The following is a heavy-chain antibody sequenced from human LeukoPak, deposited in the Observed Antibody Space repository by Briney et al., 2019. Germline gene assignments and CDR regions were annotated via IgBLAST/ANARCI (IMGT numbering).Heavy chain of an antibody. Sequence: GGSLRLSCAASEFTFSSYWMSWVRQAPGKGLEWVSYISSSDSTIYYADSVKGRFTISRDNAKNSLYLQMNSLRAGDTAVYYCARTIEMATISYFDYWGQGTLVTVSS. CDR2: ISSSDSTI. CDR3: ARTIEMATISYFDY. V-gene: IGHV3-48*04. J-gene: IGHJ4*02. D-gene: IGHD5-24*01. CDR1: EFTFSSYW.